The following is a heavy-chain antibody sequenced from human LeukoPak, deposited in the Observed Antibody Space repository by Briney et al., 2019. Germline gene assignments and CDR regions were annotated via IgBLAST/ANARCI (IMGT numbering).Heavy chain of an antibody. CDR3: AVTLVGATSGPDYYFVS. V-gene: IGHV3-23*01. D-gene: IGHD1-26*01. CDR1: GFTFTTYA. J-gene: IGHJ4*02. Sequence: PGGSLRLSCAASGFTFTTYAMTWVRQAPGKGLEWVSAISGSGNSTYYPDSVRGRFSVSRDNSKNTLFLQMSSLTAEDTAVYYCAVTLVGATSGPDYYFVSWGQGTLVTVSS. CDR2: ISGSGNST.